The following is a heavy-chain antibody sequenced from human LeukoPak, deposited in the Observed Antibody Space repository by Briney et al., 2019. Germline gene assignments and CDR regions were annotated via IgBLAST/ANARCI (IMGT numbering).Heavy chain of an antibody. CDR1: GGSLSSHY. J-gene: IGHJ4*03. V-gene: IGHV4-59*11. Sequence: SETLSLTCNVSGGSLSSHYCSWIRQAPGKGLEWIGYVYYSGTTDYNPSLKSRVTISVDTSKKQYSLKVISVTAADTAVYYCATFVGYFDYWGPGTLVTVSS. CDR2: VYYSGTT. CDR3: ATFVGYFDY.